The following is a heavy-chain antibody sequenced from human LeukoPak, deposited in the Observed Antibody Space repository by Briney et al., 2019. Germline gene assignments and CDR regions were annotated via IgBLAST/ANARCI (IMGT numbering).Heavy chain of an antibody. J-gene: IGHJ4*02. CDR2: IYASGST. CDR1: GGSISSYY. V-gene: IGHV4-4*07. D-gene: IGHD6-13*01. CDR3: ARESNLAAEFDY. Sequence: SETLSLTCTVSGGSISSYYWSWIRQPAGKGLEWIGRIYASGSTTHNPSLKSRATMSVDTSKNQFSLKLSSLTAAHTAVYYCARESNLAAEFDYWGQGTLVTVSS.